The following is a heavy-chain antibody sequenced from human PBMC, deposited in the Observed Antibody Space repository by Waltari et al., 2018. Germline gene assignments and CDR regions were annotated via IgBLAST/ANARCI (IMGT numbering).Heavy chain of an antibody. V-gene: IGHV3-30-3*01. CDR3: ARVKGSAAGTAGGIDY. CDR1: RFPFSTSA. D-gene: IGHD6-13*01. Sequence: QVQLVESGGGVVQPGRSLRLSCAASRFPFSTSAMHWVRPAPGKGLEWVAVISYDGSNKYYADSVKGRFTISRDNSKNTLYLQMNSLRAEDTAVYYCARVKGSAAGTAGGIDYWGQGTPVTVSS. J-gene: IGHJ4*02. CDR2: ISYDGSNK.